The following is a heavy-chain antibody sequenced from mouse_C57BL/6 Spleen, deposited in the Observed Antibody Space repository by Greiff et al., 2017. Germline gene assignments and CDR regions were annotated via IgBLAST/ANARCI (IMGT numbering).Heavy chain of an antibody. Sequence: QVQLKQSGPELVKPGASVKISCKASGYAFSSSWMNWVKQRPGKGLEWIGRIYPGDGDTNYNGKFKGKATLTADKSSSTAYMQLSSLTSGDSAVYFCARHGSSYYWYFDVWGTGTTVTVSS. V-gene: IGHV1-82*01. J-gene: IGHJ1*03. CDR3: ARHGSSYYWYFDV. CDR2: IYPGDGDT. CDR1: GYAFSSSW. D-gene: IGHD1-1*01.